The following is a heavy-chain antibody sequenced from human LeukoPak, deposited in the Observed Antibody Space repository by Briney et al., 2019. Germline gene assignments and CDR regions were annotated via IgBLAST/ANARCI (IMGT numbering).Heavy chain of an antibody. CDR1: GGSISSSSYY. CDR3: ARGELRYFDWLADY. Sequence: SETLSLTCTVSGGSISSSSYYWGWIRQPPGKGLEWIGSIYYSGSTNYNPSLKSRVTISVDKSKNQFSLKLSSVTAADTAVYYCARGELRYFDWLADYWGQGTLVTVSS. J-gene: IGHJ4*02. V-gene: IGHV4-39*07. D-gene: IGHD3-9*01. CDR2: IYYSGST.